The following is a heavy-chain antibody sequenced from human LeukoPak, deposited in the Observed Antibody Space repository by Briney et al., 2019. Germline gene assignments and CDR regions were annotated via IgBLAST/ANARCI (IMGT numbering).Heavy chain of an antibody. V-gene: IGHV1-69*05. J-gene: IGHJ3*02. CDR2: IIPIFGTA. CDR3: ASRDPQGAFDI. CDR1: GGTFSSYA. Sequence: SVKVSCKASGGTFSSYAISWVRQAPGQGLEWMGGIIPIFGTANYAQKFQGRVTITTDESTSTAYMELSSLRPEDTAVYYCASRDPQGAFDIWGQGTMVTVSS.